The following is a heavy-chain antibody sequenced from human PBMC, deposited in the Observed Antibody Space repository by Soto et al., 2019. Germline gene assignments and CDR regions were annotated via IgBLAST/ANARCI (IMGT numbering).Heavy chain of an antibody. D-gene: IGHD4-17*01. CDR3: TTYHGDYNFDH. CDR2: FDPDEAET. J-gene: IGHJ5*02. Sequence: QVPLVQSGAEVKKPGASEKVSCKVSGYTLNEVAMHWVRQAPGKGLEWLGGFDPDEAETIYAQHFQGRVTMTEDTSTDTVYMELSSLRSEDTALYFCTTYHGDYNFDHWGQGTLVTVSS. V-gene: IGHV1-24*01. CDR1: GYTLNEVA.